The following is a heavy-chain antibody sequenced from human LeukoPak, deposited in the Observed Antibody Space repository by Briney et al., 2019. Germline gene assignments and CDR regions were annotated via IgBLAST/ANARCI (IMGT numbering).Heavy chain of an antibody. CDR2: IHHSGST. Sequence: SETLSLTCTVSGGSISSGGYYWSSIRQHPGKGLEWIGYIHHSGSTYYNPSLKSRLIISLDTSKSRFSLNLNSVTAADTAVYDCANYGSGSYRFDPWGQGTLVTVSS. V-gene: IGHV4-31*03. D-gene: IGHD3-10*01. CDR1: GGSISSGGYY. CDR3: ANYGSGSYRFDP. J-gene: IGHJ5*02.